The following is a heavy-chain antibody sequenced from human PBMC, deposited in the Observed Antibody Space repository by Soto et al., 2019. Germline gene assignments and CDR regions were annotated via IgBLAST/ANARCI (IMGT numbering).Heavy chain of an antibody. Sequence: PAQSLKISCKGSGYSFTSYWIGCVRQMPSKGLEWKGLIYHAASDTRYSPSLQGQVTISADKSISTAYLQWSSLKASDTAMYYCARQHEKFFGSPRAVYYYGMDVWGQGTTVTVSS. J-gene: IGHJ6*02. CDR1: GYSFTSYW. CDR3: ARQHEKFFGSPRAVYYYGMDV. D-gene: IGHD3-3*01. CDR2: IYHAASDT. V-gene: IGHV5-51*01.